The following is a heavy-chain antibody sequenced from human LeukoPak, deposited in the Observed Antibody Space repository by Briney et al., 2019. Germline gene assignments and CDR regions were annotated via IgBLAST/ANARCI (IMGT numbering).Heavy chain of an antibody. CDR3: ARDRRYYDSSGYYFHWYFDL. Sequence: GGSLRLSCAASGFTVSSNYMSWVRQAPGKGLEWVSVIYSGVSTYYADSVKGRFTISRDNSKNALYLQMNSLRAEDTALYYCARDRRYYDSSGYYFHWYFDLWGRGTLVTVSS. CDR2: IYSGVST. D-gene: IGHD3-22*01. CDR1: GFTVSSNY. V-gene: IGHV3-53*01. J-gene: IGHJ2*01.